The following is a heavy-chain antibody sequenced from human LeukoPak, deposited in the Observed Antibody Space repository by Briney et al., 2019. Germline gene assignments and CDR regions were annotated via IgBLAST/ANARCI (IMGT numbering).Heavy chain of an antibody. J-gene: IGHJ5*02. V-gene: IGHV3-53*01. CDR2: IHTSGDT. D-gene: IGHD4-17*01. CDR1: GLTGSHNY. CDR3: IVFGDSNH. Sequence: GGSLRLSCAASGLTGSHNYVSWVRQAPGKGLEWVSAIHTSGDTCYADSVKGRFTTSRDTSKNTLYLQINSLRVEDTAVYYCIVFGDSNHWGQGTLVTVSS.